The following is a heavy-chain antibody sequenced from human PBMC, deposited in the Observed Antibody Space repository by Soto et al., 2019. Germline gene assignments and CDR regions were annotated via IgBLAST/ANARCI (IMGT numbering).Heavy chain of an antibody. Sequence: QVHVQQSGPGLVKPSETLSLSCTVSSGPSSSHNWGWIRPPPGRGLEWIGYVYYTGGTSYNPSPKSRVTMSADTSTNHISLTQSSVTAADTAVYYCVRQGIDYLHGLVDVWGQGTTVSVSS. CDR1: SGPSSSHN. D-gene: IGHD1-26*01. V-gene: IGHV4-59*08. J-gene: IGHJ6*02. CDR2: VYYTGGT. CDR3: VRQGIDYLHGLVDV.